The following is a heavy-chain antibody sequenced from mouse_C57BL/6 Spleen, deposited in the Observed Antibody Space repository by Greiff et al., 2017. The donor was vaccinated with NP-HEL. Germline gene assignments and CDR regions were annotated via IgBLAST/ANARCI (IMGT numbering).Heavy chain of an antibody. Sequence: QVQLQQSGPELVKPGASVKISCKASGYAFSSSWMNWVKQRPGKGLEWIGRIYPGDGDTNYNGKFKGKATLTADKSTSTASMQLSSLTSEDSAVYFCARGDYSGSEDYWGQGTSVTVSS. CDR3: ARGDYSGSEDY. D-gene: IGHD1-1*01. V-gene: IGHV1-82*01. CDR2: IYPGDGDT. J-gene: IGHJ4*01. CDR1: GYAFSSSW.